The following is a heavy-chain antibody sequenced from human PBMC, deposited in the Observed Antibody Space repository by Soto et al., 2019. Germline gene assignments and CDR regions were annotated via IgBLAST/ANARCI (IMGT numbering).Heavy chain of an antibody. CDR2: ISAYNGNT. D-gene: IGHD2-15*01. V-gene: IGHV1-18*01. CDR1: GYTFTSYG. CDR3: ARDSEFGCSGGSCPIDY. J-gene: IGHJ4*02. Sequence: ASVKVSCKASGYTFTSYGISWVRQAPGQGLEWMGWISAYNGNTNYAQKLRGRVTMTTDTSTSTAYMELRSLRSDDTAVYYCARDSEFGCSGGSCPIDYWGQGTLVTVSS.